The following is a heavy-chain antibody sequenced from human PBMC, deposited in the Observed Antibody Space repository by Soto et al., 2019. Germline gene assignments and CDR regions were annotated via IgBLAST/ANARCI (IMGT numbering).Heavy chain of an antibody. CDR2: ISTYNGDT. Sequence: QVQLVQSGPEVKKPGASVKVSCEASGYTFTTSGISWVRQAPGQGLEWMGRISTYNGDTNSAQKFQGRVTMTADTPTGTANMELLSLKSDDAAVDECARQGSCPYYSYGQDCWGQATTVTVSS. D-gene: IGHD1-26*01. J-gene: IGHJ6*02. V-gene: IGHV1-18*01. CDR3: ARQGSCPYYSYGQDC. CDR1: GYTFTTSG.